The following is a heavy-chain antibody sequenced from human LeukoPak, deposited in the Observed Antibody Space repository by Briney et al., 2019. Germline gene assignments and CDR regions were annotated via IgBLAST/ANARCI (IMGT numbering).Heavy chain of an antibody. CDR3: ARLTYYYDSSGYNWGRAFDI. CDR1: GGSISSYY. J-gene: IGHJ3*02. CDR2: IYYSGST. D-gene: IGHD3-22*01. Sequence: SETLSLTCTVSGGSISSYYWSWIRQPPGKGLEWIGYIYYSGSTNYNPSLKSRVTISVDTSKNQFSLKLSSVTAADTAVYYCARLTYYYDSSGYNWGRAFDIWGQGTMVTASS. V-gene: IGHV4-59*01.